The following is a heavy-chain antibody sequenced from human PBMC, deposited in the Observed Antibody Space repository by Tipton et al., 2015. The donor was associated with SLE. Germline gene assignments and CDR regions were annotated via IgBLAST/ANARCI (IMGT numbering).Heavy chain of an antibody. CDR2: ITDSGDGA. CDR3: AKPFSPAGAYLPYDV. Sequence: SLRLSCAASGFTFNTHGMSWLRQAPGKGLEWVSAITDSGDGANYADSVKGRFTMSRDNSKNTLHLQMNSLGAEDTATYYCAKPFSPAGAYLPYDVWCQGTVVTVSS. D-gene: IGHD7-27*01. J-gene: IGHJ3*01. CDR1: GFTFNTHG. V-gene: IGHV3-23*01.